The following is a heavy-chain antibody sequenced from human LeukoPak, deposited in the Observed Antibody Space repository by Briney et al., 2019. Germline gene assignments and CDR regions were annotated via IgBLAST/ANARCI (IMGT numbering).Heavy chain of an antibody. CDR1: GYTFTGYY. CDR2: INPNSGGT. CDR3: ARAPTHYSSGWHGPFDY. Sequence: ASVKVSCTASGYTFTGYYMHWVRQAPGQGLEWMEWINPNSGGTNYAQKFQGRVTMTRDTSISTAYMELSRLRSDDTAVYYCARAPTHYSSGWHGPFDYWGQGTLVTVSS. D-gene: IGHD6-19*01. V-gene: IGHV1-2*02. J-gene: IGHJ4*02.